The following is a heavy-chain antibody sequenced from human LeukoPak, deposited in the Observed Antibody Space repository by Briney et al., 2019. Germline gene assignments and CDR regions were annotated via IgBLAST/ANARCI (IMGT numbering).Heavy chain of an antibody. J-gene: IGHJ5*02. V-gene: IGHV3-30-3*01. CDR3: ARGSYSSGRTAWFDP. Sequence: GRSLRLSCAASGFTFSSYAMHWVRQAPGKGLEWMAVISYDGSNKYYADSVEGRFTISRDNSKNTLYLQMNSLRAEDTAAYYCARGSYSSGRTAWFDPWGQGTLVTVSS. D-gene: IGHD6-19*01. CDR1: GFTFSSYA. CDR2: ISYDGSNK.